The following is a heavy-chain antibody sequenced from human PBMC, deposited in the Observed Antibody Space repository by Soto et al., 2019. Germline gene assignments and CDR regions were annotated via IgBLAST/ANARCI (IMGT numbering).Heavy chain of an antibody. CDR2: ISAYNGNT. CDR1: GYTFTSYG. D-gene: IGHD5-18*01. Sequence: ASVKVSCKASGYTFTSYGISWVRQAPGQGPEWMGWISAYNGNTNYAQKLQGRVTMTTDTSTSTAYMELRSLRSDDTAVYYCARDVDTAMVLDPNYYYYMDVWGKGTTVTVSS. CDR3: ARDVDTAMVLDPNYYYYMDV. J-gene: IGHJ6*03. V-gene: IGHV1-18*01.